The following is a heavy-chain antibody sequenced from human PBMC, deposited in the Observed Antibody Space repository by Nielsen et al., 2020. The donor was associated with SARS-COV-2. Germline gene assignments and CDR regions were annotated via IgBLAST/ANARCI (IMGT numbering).Heavy chain of an antibody. J-gene: IGHJ6*02. D-gene: IGHD6-13*01. CDR2: IKQDGSEK. CDR1: GFTFSSYW. CDR3: ARELEQQHYGMDV. Sequence: GESLKISCAASGFTFSSYWMSWVRQAPGKGLEWVANIKQDGSEKYYVDSVKGRFIISRDNAKNSLYLQMNSLRAEDTAVYYCARELEQQHYGMDVWGQGTTVTVSS. V-gene: IGHV3-7*03.